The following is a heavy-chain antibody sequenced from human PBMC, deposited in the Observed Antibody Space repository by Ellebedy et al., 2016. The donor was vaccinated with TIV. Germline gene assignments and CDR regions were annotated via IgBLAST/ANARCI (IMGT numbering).Heavy chain of an antibody. V-gene: IGHV1-24*01. J-gene: IGHJ3*02. D-gene: IGHD4-17*01. Sequence: AASVKVSCKVSGHSLTDFSLHWVRQAPGKGLEWMGGFHPEHGETIYAQKFQGRVTMTEDTSTDTAYMELSSLRSEDTAVYCCATAYGDYVHDAFDIWGQGTMVTVSS. CDR1: GHSLTDFS. CDR2: FHPEHGET. CDR3: ATAYGDYVHDAFDI.